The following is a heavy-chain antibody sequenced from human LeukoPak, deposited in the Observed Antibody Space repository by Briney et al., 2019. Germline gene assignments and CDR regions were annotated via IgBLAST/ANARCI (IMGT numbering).Heavy chain of an antibody. CDR1: GFTFSSYA. V-gene: IGHV3-23*01. Sequence: GGSLRLSCAASGFTFSSYAMSWVRQAPGKGLEWVSAISATGGTTYYADSVKGRFTTSRDNSKNTLYLQMNSLRAEDTAIYYCAKNGDRGAYCSGGSCYPYYYYYIDVWGKGTTVTISS. CDR2: ISATGGTT. CDR3: AKNGDRGAYCSGGSCYPYYYYYIDV. J-gene: IGHJ6*03. D-gene: IGHD2-15*01.